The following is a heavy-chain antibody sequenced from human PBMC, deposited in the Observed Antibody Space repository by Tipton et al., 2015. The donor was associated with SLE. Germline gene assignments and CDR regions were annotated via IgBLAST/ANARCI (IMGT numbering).Heavy chain of an antibody. CDR1: GGSISSHY. V-gene: IGHV4-59*11. CDR3: AKAVPSSSAFDI. Sequence: TLSLTCTVSGGSISSHYWSWIRQPPGKGLEWIGYIYYSGSTNYNPSLKSRVTISVDTSKNQFSLKLSSVTAADTAVYYCAKAVPSSSAFDIWGQGTMVTVSS. D-gene: IGHD6-13*01. J-gene: IGHJ3*02. CDR2: IYYSGST.